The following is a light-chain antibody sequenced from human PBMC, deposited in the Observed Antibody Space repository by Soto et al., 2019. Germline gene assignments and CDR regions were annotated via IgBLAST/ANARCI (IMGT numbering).Light chain of an antibody. CDR3: QQYNSYWT. J-gene: IGKJ1*01. CDR1: QSISSW. Sequence: DIQMTQSPSTLSASVGARVTITCRASQSISSWLAWYQQKPGKAPKLLIYKASSLESGVPSRFSGSGSGTEFTLTISSLQPDDFATSYCQQYNSYWTFGQGTKVEIK. V-gene: IGKV1-5*03. CDR2: KAS.